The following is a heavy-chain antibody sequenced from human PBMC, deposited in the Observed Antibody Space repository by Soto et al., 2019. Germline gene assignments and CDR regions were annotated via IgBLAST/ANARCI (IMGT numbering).Heavy chain of an antibody. Sequence: SVKVSCKASGGTFSSYAISWVRQAPGQGLEWMGGIIPIFGTANYAQKFQGRVTITADESTSTAYMELSSLRSEDTAVYYCARDFVYDFWSGYYNYYYYGMDVWGQGTTVTVSS. V-gene: IGHV1-69*13. CDR2: IIPIFGTA. D-gene: IGHD3-3*01. J-gene: IGHJ6*02. CDR1: GGTFSSYA. CDR3: ARDFVYDFWSGYYNYYYYGMDV.